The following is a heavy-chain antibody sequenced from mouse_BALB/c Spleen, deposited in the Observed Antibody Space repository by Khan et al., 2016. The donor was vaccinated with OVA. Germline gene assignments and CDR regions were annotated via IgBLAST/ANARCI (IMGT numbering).Heavy chain of an antibody. CDR3: ARGGALSRFDH. J-gene: IGHJ2*01. CDR1: GYTFTSYW. CDR2: IYPGTDNT. Sequence: QVQLQQSGAELVRPGASVKLSCKTSGYTFTSYWIHWVKQRPGQGLEWIARIYPGTDNTYYNEKFRDKATLTADKSSSTAYMQLSSLKSEDSDVDFCARGGALSRFDHWGQGTTLTVSS. V-gene: IGHV1S132*01.